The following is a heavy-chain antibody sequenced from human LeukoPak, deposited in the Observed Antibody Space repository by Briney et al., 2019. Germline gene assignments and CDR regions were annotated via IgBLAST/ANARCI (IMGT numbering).Heavy chain of an antibody. J-gene: IGHJ3*02. CDR1: GGSIRGYY. Sequence: SETLSLTCTVSGGSIRGYYWNWIRQPPEKRLQWIGYISYSGSTNYNPSLKSRVTISVDTSRNQVSLKLTSMTAADTGVYYCARTNTFDIGGQGTMVTVSS. CDR3: ARTNTFDI. CDR2: ISYSGST. V-gene: IGHV4-59*01.